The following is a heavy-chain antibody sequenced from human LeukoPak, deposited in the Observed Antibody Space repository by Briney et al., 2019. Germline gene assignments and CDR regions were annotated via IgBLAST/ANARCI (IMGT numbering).Heavy chain of an antibody. CDR1: GFTVTNYA. D-gene: IGHD3-9*01. J-gene: IGHJ4*02. V-gene: IGHV3-23*01. CDR3: AIWGDYDILTGYYDPDY. Sequence: PGASLRLSCAASGFTVTNYAMYWVRQAPGKGLEWVSAISGRDDSTYYADSVKGRFTISRDTSKNTLFLQMNSLRAEDTAVYYCAIWGDYDILTGYYDPDYWGQGTLVTVSS. CDR2: ISGRDDST.